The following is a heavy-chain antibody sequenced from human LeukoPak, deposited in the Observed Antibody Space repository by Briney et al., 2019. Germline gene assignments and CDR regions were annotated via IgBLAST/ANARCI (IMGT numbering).Heavy chain of an antibody. CDR2: IIPIFGTA. Sequence: HRASVKVSCKASGGTFSSYAISWVRQAPGQGLEWMGGIIPIFGTANYAQKFQGRVTITADESTSTAYMELSSLRSEDTAVYYCASRRYYYGAGSYNVYYYYGMDVWGKGTTVTVSS. CDR1: GGTFSSYA. V-gene: IGHV1-69*01. D-gene: IGHD3-10*01. J-gene: IGHJ6*04. CDR3: ASRRYYYGAGSYNVYYYYGMDV.